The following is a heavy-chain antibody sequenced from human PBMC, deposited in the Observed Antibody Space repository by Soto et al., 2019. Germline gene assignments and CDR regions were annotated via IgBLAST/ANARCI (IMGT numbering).Heavy chain of an antibody. V-gene: IGHV4-30-4*01. D-gene: IGHD6-6*01. CDR2: IYKTGKT. CDR1: GDSIGSCDYF. CDR3: ARGLSSWSVYFDP. J-gene: IGHJ5*01. Sequence: SETLSGTCGVSGDSIGSCDYFWTWIRQPPVKALEYIGYIYKTGKTYYNPSLKSRPFISLYTSNNQFSLRLASVTAATPGMYFCARGLSSWSVYFDPWGPAALVTVSS.